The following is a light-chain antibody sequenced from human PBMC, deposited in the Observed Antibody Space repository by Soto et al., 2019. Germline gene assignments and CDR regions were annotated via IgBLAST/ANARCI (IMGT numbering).Light chain of an antibody. CDR3: QQSYSTLWT. Sequence: DIQMTQSPSSLSASVGDPITITCRASQSITNYLNWYQQKPGKAPKLLIYAASSLQSGVPSRFSGGRSGTDFTLTISSLQPGDFSTYYCQQSYSTLWTLGQGTKVDI. J-gene: IGKJ1*01. V-gene: IGKV1-39*01. CDR2: AAS. CDR1: QSITNY.